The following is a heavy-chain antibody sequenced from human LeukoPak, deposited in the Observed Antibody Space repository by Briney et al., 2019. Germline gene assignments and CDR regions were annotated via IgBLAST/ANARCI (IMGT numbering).Heavy chain of an antibody. CDR2: IKGDGSVI. D-gene: IGHD4/OR15-4a*01. J-gene: IGHJ3*02. CDR1: GFSLSNYW. Sequence: GGSLRLSCAVSGFSLSNYWIHWVRQAPGKGLVWVSHIKGDGSVIKYADSVRGRFTISTDSASNTVYLQMNSLRVEDTAVYYCARDDSGPQAFDIWGQGTMVTVSS. CDR3: ARDDSGPQAFDI. V-gene: IGHV3-74*01.